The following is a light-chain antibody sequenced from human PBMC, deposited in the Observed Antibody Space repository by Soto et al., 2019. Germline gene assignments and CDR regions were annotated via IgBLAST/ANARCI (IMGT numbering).Light chain of an antibody. CDR2: GAS. CDR3: QQYNSWPPYT. CDR1: QSVSSS. J-gene: IGKJ2*01. V-gene: IGKV3-15*01. Sequence: VMTQSPATVSVSPGERATLSCRASQSVSSSLAWYQQKPGQAPRLLIYGASTRATGTPARFSGSGSGTEFTLTISSLQSEDFAVYYCQQYNSWPPYTFGQGTKLEIK.